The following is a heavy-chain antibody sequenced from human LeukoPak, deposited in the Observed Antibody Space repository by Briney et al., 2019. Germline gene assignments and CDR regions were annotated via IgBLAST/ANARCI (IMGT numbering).Heavy chain of an antibody. D-gene: IGHD2-2*01. CDR3: ARSYCSSASCSNWFDP. J-gene: IGHJ5*02. CDR1: GYSFNTYW. V-gene: IGHV5-51*01. Sequence: GESLKISCKGSGYSFNTYWIGWVRQMPGKGLEWMGIIYPGDSDTRYSPSFQGQVTIAADKSISTAYLQWSSLKASDTAMYYCARSYCSSASCSNWFDPWGQGTLVTVSS. CDR2: IYPGDSDT.